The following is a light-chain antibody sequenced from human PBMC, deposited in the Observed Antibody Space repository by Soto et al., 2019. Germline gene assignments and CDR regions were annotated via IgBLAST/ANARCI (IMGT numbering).Light chain of an antibody. J-gene: IGKJ4*01. CDR2: GAS. CDR3: QQYDNWPPLT. CDR1: QSVRRN. V-gene: IGKV3-15*01. Sequence: EIVMTQSPVTLSMSPGERATLSCRASQSVRRNLAWYQQKPGQAPRLLISGASTRATGIPARFSGSGSGTEFTLTISSLQSEDFAVYYCQQYDNWPPLTFGGGTKVDIK.